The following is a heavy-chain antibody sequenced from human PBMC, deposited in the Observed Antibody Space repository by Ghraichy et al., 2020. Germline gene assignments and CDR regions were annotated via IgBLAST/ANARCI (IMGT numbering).Heavy chain of an antibody. J-gene: IGHJ6*02. CDR2: ISGSGGST. D-gene: IGHD3-10*01. V-gene: IGHV3-23*01. Sequence: GGSLRLSCAASGFTFSSCAMSWVRQAPGKGPEWVSAISGSGGSTYYADSVKGRFTISRDNSKNTLSLQMTSLRAEDTAVYYCAKHDASLVRGFIYYYYYGMDVWGQGTTVTVSS. CDR3: AKHDASLVRGFIYYYYYGMDV. CDR1: GFTFSSCA.